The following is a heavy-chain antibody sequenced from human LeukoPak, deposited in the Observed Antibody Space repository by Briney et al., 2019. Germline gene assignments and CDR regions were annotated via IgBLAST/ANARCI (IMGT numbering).Heavy chain of an antibody. J-gene: IGHJ3*02. V-gene: IGHV4-59*01. Sequence: SETLSLTCTVSGGSISSYYWSWIRQPPGKGLEWIGYIYYSGSTNYNPSLRSRVTISVDTSKNQFSPKLSSVTAADTAVYYCARVVDAFDIWGQGTMVTVSS. D-gene: IGHD6-6*01. CDR3: ARVVDAFDI. CDR2: IYYSGST. CDR1: GGSISSYY.